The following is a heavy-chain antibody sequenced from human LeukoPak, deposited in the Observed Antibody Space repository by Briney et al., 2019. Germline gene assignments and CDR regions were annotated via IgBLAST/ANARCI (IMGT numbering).Heavy chain of an antibody. V-gene: IGHV3-11*04. CDR1: GFTFSDYY. Sequence: GGSLRLSCAASGFTFSDYYMSWIRQAPGKGLEWVSYISSSGSTIYYADSVKGRFTISRDNAKKSLYLQMNSLRAEDTAVYYCARAGNYYDFWSGYYSFDYWGQGTLVTVSS. D-gene: IGHD3-3*01. CDR3: ARAGNYYDFWSGYYSFDY. CDR2: ISSSGSTI. J-gene: IGHJ4*02.